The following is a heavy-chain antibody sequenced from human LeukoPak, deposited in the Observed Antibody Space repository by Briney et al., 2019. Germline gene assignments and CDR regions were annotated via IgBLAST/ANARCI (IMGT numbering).Heavy chain of an antibody. D-gene: IGHD6-6*01. J-gene: IGHJ6*03. CDR3: AGEQLVPIHYYYMDV. CDR1: GGTFSSYA. CDR2: IIPIFGTA. Sequence: SVKISCKASGGTFSSYAISWVRQAPGQGLEWMGRIIPIFGTANYAQKFQGRVTITTDESTSTAYMELSSLRSEDTAVYYCAGEQLVPIHYYYMDVWGKGTTVTVSS. V-gene: IGHV1-69*05.